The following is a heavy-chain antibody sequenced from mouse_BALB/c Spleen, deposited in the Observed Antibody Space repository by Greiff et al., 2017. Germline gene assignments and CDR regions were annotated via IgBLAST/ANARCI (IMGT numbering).Heavy chain of an antibody. Sequence: EVMLVESGGGLVQPGGSLKLSCAASGFTFSSYGMSWVRQTPDKRLELVATINSNGGSTYYPDSVKGRFTISRDNAKNTLYLQMSSLKSEDTAMYYCARDGYDLYAMDYWGQGTSVTVSS. D-gene: IGHD2-3*01. CDR2: INSNGGST. CDR1: GFTFSSYG. J-gene: IGHJ4*01. V-gene: IGHV5-6-3*01. CDR3: ARDGYDLYAMDY.